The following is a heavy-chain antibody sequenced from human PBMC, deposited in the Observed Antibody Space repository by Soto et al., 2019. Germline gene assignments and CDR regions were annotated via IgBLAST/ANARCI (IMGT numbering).Heavy chain of an antibody. V-gene: IGHV1-69*13. CDR2: IIPIFGTA. J-gene: IGHJ6*02. D-gene: IGHD2-2*01. CDR1: GGTFSSYA. Sequence: LVKVSCKASGGTFSSYAISWVRQAPGQGLEWMGGIIPIFGTANYAQKFQGRVTITADESTSIAYMELSSLRSEDTAVYYCARVACSSTRCYPDYYGMDVWGQGTTVTVSS. CDR3: ARVACSSTRCYPDYYGMDV.